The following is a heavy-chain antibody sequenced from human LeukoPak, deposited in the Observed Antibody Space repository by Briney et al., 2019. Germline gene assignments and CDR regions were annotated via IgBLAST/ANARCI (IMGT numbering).Heavy chain of an antibody. Sequence: SQTLSLTCAVSGGSIIVAAYSWSWIRQPPGKGLEWIGSIYHTGRTSYNPSLKSRVTISVDRSKNQFSLKLNSVTAADTAVYYCARGYGDNSDAFDIWGQGTMVTVSS. J-gene: IGHJ3*02. D-gene: IGHD4-23*01. CDR2: IYHTGRT. V-gene: IGHV4-30-2*01. CDR3: ARGYGDNSDAFDI. CDR1: GGSIIVAAYS.